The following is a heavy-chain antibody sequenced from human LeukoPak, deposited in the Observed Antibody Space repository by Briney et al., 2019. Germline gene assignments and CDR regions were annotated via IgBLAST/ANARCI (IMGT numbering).Heavy chain of an antibody. J-gene: IGHJ4*02. CDR2: ISGSGGSA. CDR3: ATLSVAGTAGVFDY. V-gene: IGHV3-23*01. D-gene: IGHD6-19*01. CDR1: EFIFSTYA. Sequence: PGGSLRLSCTASEFIFSTYAMSWVRQAPGKGLEWVSTISGSGGSAYYTDSVKGRFTISRDNSKNTLHLQMNGLRAEDTAVYYCATLSVAGTAGVFDYWGQGTLVTVSS.